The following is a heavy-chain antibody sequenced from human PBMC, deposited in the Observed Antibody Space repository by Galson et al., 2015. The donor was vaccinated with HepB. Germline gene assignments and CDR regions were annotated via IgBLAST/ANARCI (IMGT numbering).Heavy chain of an antibody. CDR2: INAGNGNT. Sequence: KVSCKASGYSFSTHAIHWVRQAPGQRLEWMGWINAGNGNTIYSQRFQGRVTITGDTSASTAYVELRGLRSEDTAMYYCARDQRVPLRSDYRFYGMDVWGQGTTVTVSS. CDR3: ARDQRVPLRSDYRFYGMDV. CDR1: GYSFSTHA. D-gene: IGHD1-1*01. V-gene: IGHV1-3*01. J-gene: IGHJ6*02.